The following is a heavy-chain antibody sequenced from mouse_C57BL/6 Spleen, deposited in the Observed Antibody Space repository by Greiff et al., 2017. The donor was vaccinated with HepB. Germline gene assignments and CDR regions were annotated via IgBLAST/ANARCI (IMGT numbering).Heavy chain of an antibody. CDR1: GFNIKDYY. CDR2: IDPEDGDT. J-gene: IGHJ3*01. Sequence: EVQLQQSGAELVRPGASVKLSCTASGFNIKDYYMHWVKQRPEQGLEWIGRIDPEDGDTEYAPKFQGKATMTADTSSTTAYLQLSSLTSEDTAVYYCTPYGNYGAWFAYWGQGTLVTVSA. V-gene: IGHV14-1*01. D-gene: IGHD2-1*01. CDR3: TPYGNYGAWFAY.